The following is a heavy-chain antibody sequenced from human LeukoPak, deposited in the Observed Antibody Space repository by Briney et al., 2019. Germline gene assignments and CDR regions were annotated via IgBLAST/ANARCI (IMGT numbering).Heavy chain of an antibody. D-gene: IGHD2-15*01. CDR3: AKGQAGYCSGGSCYPLDY. CDR2: ISGSGAGT. Sequence: PGGPLRLSCAASGFAFSSYAMNWVRQAPGKGLEWVLSISGSGAGTYYTDSVKGRFTISRDSSRNTLYLQMNSLRAEDTAVYYCAKGQAGYCSGGSCYPLDYWGQGTLVTVSS. V-gene: IGHV3-23*01. J-gene: IGHJ4*02. CDR1: GFAFSSYA.